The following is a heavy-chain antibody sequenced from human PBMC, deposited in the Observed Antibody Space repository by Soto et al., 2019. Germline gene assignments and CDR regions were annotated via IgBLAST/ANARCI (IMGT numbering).Heavy chain of an antibody. CDR1: GYSFSSFG. CDR3: ARGYCSFASCTLHF. D-gene: IGHD2-2*01. J-gene: IGHJ4*02. V-gene: IGHV1-18*01. CDR2: INTYNGDT. Sequence: HVQLVQSGDEVMKPGASVKVSCKASGYSFSSFGISWVRQVPGQGLEWMGWINTYNGDTNYAQKFQGRVTMTTDTSTSTAYMELRSLISDDTAVYYCARGYCSFASCTLHFWGQGTLVTVSS.